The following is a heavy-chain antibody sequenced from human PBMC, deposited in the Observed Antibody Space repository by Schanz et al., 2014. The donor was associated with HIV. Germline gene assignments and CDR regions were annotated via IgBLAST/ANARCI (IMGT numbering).Heavy chain of an antibody. CDR2: ISYDGTKK. D-gene: IGHD3-22*01. CDR1: GFDFGVYG. CDR3: AKDRNYYESKYRGKGNYYYYYGMDV. J-gene: IGHJ6*02. Sequence: QVQLVESGGGVVQPGGSLRLSCAASGFDFGVYGMHWVRQAPGKGLEWVAVISYDGTKKHYADSVKGRFTISRDNSKNSLSLLIKSLRADDAAVYYCAKDRNYYESKYRGKGNYYYYYGMDVWGQGTTVTVS. V-gene: IGHV3-30-3*02.